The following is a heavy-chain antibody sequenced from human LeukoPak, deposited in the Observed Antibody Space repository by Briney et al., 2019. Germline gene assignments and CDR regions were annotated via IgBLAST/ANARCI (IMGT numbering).Heavy chain of an antibody. CDR1: GFTFTSFW. J-gene: IGHJ1*01. V-gene: IGHV3-7*01. D-gene: IGHD6-19*01. CDR3: AIDRYFQW. CDR2: IKHDGSEK. Sequence: GGSLRLSCAASGFTFTSFWMSWVRRAPAKGLEWVANIKHDGSEKHYVDSVKGRFTISRDNAKNSLHLQMNSLRVEDTAIYYCAIDRYFQWWGQGTLVTVSS.